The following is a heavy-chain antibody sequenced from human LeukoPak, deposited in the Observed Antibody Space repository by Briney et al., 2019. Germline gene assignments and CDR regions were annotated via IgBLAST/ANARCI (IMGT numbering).Heavy chain of an antibody. J-gene: IGHJ4*02. V-gene: IGHV3-74*01. CDR1: GFTFSGFW. CDR2: ISFDGSDA. D-gene: IGHD1-26*01. CDR3: ARSGSYYLDY. Sequence: GGSLRLSCAASGFTFSGFWMHWVRQAPGKGLVWVSCISFDGSDATYADSVKGRFTISRDNAKNSLSLQMNSLRAEDTAVYYCARSGSYYLDYWGQGTLVTVSS.